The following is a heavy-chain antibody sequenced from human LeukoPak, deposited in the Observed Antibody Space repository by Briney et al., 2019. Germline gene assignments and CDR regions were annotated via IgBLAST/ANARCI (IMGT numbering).Heavy chain of an antibody. D-gene: IGHD4-17*01. Sequence: PGGSLRLSCAASGFTFSSYGMSWVRQAPGKGLEWVANIKQDGSEKYYVDSVKGRFTISRDNAKNSLYLQMNSLRAEDTAVYYCAREPTTVTTAHDAFDIWGQGTMVTVSS. V-gene: IGHV3-7*01. CDR3: AREPTTVTTAHDAFDI. J-gene: IGHJ3*02. CDR2: IKQDGSEK. CDR1: GFTFSSYG.